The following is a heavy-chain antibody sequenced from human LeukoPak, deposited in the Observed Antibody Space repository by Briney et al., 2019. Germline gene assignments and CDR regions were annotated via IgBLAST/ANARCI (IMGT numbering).Heavy chain of an antibody. J-gene: IGHJ6*02. CDR2: IIPIFGTA. D-gene: IGHD2-2*01. CDR3: ARDGRYCSSTSCYWESGMDV. CDR1: GGTFSSYA. Sequence: SVKVSCKASGGTFSSYAISWVRQAPGQGLEWMGGIIPIFGTANCAQKFQGRVTITADESTSTAYMELSSLRSEDTAVYYCARDGRYCSSTSCYWESGMDVWGQGTTVTVSS. V-gene: IGHV1-69*13.